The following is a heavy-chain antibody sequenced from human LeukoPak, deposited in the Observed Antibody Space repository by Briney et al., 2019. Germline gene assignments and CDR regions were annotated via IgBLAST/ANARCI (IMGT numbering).Heavy chain of an antibody. CDR2: IYYSGST. D-gene: IGHD6-13*01. J-gene: IGHJ6*03. CDR3: ARDAVYSSSWPYYYHYYMDV. CDR1: GGSISSSSYY. V-gene: IGHV4-39*07. Sequence: SETLSLTCTVSGGSISSSSYYWGWIRQPPGKGLEWIGSIYYSGSTYYNPSLKSRVTISVDTSKNQFSLKLSSVTAADTAVYYCARDAVYSSSWPYYYHYYMDVWGKGTTVTVSS.